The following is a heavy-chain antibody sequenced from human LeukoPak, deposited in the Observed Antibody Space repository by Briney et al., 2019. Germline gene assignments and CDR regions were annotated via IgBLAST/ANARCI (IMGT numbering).Heavy chain of an antibody. CDR1: GYTFTSYD. D-gene: IGHD2-15*01. CDR3: ARGPLVVAATNYYYGMDV. J-gene: IGHJ6*02. Sequence: ASVKVSCKASGYTFTSYDINWVRQATGQGLEWMGWMSPNSGNTGYAQKFQGRVTMTRNTSISTAYMELSSLRSEDTAVYYCARGPLVVAATNYYYGMDVWGQGTTVTVSS. CDR2: MSPNSGNT. V-gene: IGHV1-8*01.